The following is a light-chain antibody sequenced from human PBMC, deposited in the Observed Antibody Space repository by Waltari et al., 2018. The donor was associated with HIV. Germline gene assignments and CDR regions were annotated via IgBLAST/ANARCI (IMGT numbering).Light chain of an antibody. V-gene: IGLV1-47*01. Sequence: QSVLTQPPSASGTPGQRVTISCSGSSSNIETDHVYWYQQLTGAAPRLLIYKDTERPGGFPYRFTGSKSGTSASLASSGRRSEDEADYYCVGWDSRLIGYVFGSGTKVTVL. CDR3: VGWDSRLIGYV. J-gene: IGLJ1*01. CDR1: SSNIETDH. CDR2: KDT.